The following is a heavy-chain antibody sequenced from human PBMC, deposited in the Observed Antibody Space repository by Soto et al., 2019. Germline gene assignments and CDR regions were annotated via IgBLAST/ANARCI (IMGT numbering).Heavy chain of an antibody. CDR2: INPSGGST. V-gene: IGHV1-46*01. CDR3: ARTHYDSSKRPPYYFDY. CDR1: GYTFTSYY. J-gene: IGHJ4*02. D-gene: IGHD3-22*01. Sequence: ASVKVSCTASGYTFTSYYMHWVRQAPGQGLEWMGIINPSGGSTSYAQKFQGRVTMTRDTSTSTVYMELSSLRSEDTAVYYCARTHYDSSKRPPYYFDYWGQGTLVTVSS.